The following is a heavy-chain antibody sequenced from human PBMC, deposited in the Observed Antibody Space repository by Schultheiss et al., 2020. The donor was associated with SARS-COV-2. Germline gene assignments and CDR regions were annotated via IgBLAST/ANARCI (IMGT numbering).Heavy chain of an antibody. CDR1: GFTFDDYA. CDR3: AKGHDYSINPFGY. CDR2: ISWNSGSI. J-gene: IGHJ4*02. Sequence: GGSLRLSCAASGFTFDDYAMHWVRQAPGKGLEWVSGISWNSGSIGYADSVKGRFTISRDNAKNSLYLQMNSLRAEDTAVYYCAKGHDYSINPFGYWGQGTLVTVSS. V-gene: IGHV3-9*01. D-gene: IGHD4-11*01.